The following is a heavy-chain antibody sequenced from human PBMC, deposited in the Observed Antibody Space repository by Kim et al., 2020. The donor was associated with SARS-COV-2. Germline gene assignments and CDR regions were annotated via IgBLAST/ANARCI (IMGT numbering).Heavy chain of an antibody. CDR3: ARSDDSDMGIYY. V-gene: IGHV3-21*01. Sequence: GGSLRLSCAASGFAFNVYSMTWVRQAPGKGLECVASIIRSSVHKFYAVSLRDRFTISRDNALNSLYLQMDSLRADDTGLYYCARSDDSDMGIYYWGRGTLVTVSS. CDR1: GFAFNVYS. J-gene: IGHJ4*01. CDR2: IIRSSVHK. D-gene: IGHD3-3*01.